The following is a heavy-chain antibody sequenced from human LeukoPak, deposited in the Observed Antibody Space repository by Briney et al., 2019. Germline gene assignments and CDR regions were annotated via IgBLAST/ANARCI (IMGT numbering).Heavy chain of an antibody. CDR3: AKDQQWLIRYWFDP. CDR2: ISGSGGGT. CDR1: GFTFSSYA. D-gene: IGHD6-19*01. Sequence: GGSLRPSCAASGFTFSSYAMSWVRQAPGKGLEWVSAISGSGGGTYYADSVKGRFTISRDNSKNTLYLQMNSLRAEDTAVYYCAKDQQWLIRYWFDPWGQGTLVTVSS. J-gene: IGHJ5*02. V-gene: IGHV3-23*01.